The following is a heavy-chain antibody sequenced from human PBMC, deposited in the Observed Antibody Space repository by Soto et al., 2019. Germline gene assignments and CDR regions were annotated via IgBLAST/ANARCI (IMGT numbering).Heavy chain of an antibody. Sequence: QVQLQESGPGLVKPSQTLSLTCTVSGGSISSGDYYWSWIRQPPGKGLEWIGYIYYSGSTYYNPSLKSRVTISVDTSKNQFSLKLSSVTAADTAVYYCARVRVLSKPAAMSPDNWFDPWGQGTLVTVSS. CDR1: GGSISSGDYY. J-gene: IGHJ5*02. V-gene: IGHV4-30-4*01. CDR2: IYYSGST. CDR3: ARVRVLSKPAAMSPDNWFDP. D-gene: IGHD2-2*01.